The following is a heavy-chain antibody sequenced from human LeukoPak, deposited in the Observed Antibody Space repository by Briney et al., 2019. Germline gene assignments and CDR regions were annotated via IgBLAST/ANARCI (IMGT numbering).Heavy chain of an antibody. Sequence: PSDTLSPTCTVSRASISDNYWSWSRQPAGKALEWIGRTYTSGDTNYNPSLKSRASVSVDTSKNQFYLSLRYVTAADTAVYYSTIGGASGSFAHSGPGTLVTVSS. J-gene: IGHJ5*02. CDR2: TYTSGDT. CDR3: TIGGASGSFAH. V-gene: IGHV4-4*07. D-gene: IGHD6-13*01. CDR1: RASISDNY.